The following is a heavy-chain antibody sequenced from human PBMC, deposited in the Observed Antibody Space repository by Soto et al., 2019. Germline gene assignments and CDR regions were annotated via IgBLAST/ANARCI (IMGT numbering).Heavy chain of an antibody. J-gene: IGHJ6*02. Sequence: GGSLRLSCVVSGLTFSSYSMNWVRQAPGKGLEWVSHISSSSSSIYYADSVEGRFTISRDNAKNSLYLQINSLRVEDTAVYYSARDRKPVAPYYYYAMDVWGQGTTVTVSS. D-gene: IGHD6-19*01. CDR2: ISSSSSSI. CDR3: ARDRKPVAPYYYYAMDV. CDR1: GLTFSSYS. V-gene: IGHV3-48*01.